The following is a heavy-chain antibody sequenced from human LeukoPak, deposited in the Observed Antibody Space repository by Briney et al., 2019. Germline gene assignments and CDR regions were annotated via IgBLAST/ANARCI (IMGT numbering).Heavy chain of an antibody. CDR1: GFTFSNYG. CDR3: AKDYYRGAYYFDY. V-gene: IGHV3-23*01. D-gene: IGHD1-26*01. J-gene: IGHJ4*02. CDR2: ISGTGGST. Sequence: GGSLRLSCAASGFTFSNYGINWVRQAPRKGLEWVSAISGTGGSTYYADSVKGRFTISRGDSKNTLYLQMNSLRAEDTAIYYCAKDYYRGAYYFDYWGQGTLVTVSS.